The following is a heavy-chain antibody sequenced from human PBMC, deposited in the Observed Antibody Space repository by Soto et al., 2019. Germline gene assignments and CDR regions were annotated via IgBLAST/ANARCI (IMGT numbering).Heavy chain of an antibody. D-gene: IGHD5-18*01. CDR1: GFNFRSYG. V-gene: IGHV3-30*03. J-gene: IGHJ4*02. Sequence: GGSLRLSCAASGFNFRSYGMHWVRQAPGKGLQWVAVISYDASNKYYADSVKGRFTISRDNSKNTLYLQMNTLRPEDTAVYYCGRGGSDSPMAPGYWGQGTLVTVSS. CDR3: GRGGSDSPMAPGY. CDR2: ISYDASNK.